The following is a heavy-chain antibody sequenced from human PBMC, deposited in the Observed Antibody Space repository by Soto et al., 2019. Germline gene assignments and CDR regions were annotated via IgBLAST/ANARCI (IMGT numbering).Heavy chain of an antibody. J-gene: IGHJ6*02. CDR3: ALAGLYDFWSGTDGVYYYYGMDV. Sequence: GGSLRLSCAASGFTFSSYAMSWVRQAPGKGLEWVSAISGSGGSTYYADSVKGRFTISRDNSKNTLYLQMNSLRAEDTAVYYCALAGLYDFWSGTDGVYYYYGMDVWGQGTTVTVSS. D-gene: IGHD3-3*01. CDR1: GFTFSSYA. V-gene: IGHV3-23*01. CDR2: ISGSGGST.